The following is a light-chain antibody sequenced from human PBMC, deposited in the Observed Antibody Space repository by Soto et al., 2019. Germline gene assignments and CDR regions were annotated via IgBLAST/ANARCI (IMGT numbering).Light chain of an antibody. J-gene: IGKJ5*01. CDR3: MQALQSLS. V-gene: IGKV2-28*01. Sequence: TQYQNSQPVTPGEPASISCRSNQSLLHNNGYNYLDWYMQKPGQSPQLLIYLGSNRASGVPDRFSGSGSGTDFTLTISRVEAADVGVYYCMQALQSLSFGQGTRLENK. CDR1: QSLLHNNGYNY. CDR2: LGS.